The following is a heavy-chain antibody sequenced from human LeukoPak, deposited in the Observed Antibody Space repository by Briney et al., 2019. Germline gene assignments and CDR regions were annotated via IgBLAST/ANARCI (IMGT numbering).Heavy chain of an antibody. J-gene: IGHJ6*04. CDR2: IYSDGST. D-gene: IGHD3-10*02. Sequence: GGSLRLSCAASGFTVSSNYMSWVRQAPGTGLEWVSEIYSDGSTYYAASVKGRFSISRDKSKNTVYLQMNSLRAEDTAVYYCAELGITMIGGVWGKGTTVTISS. CDR3: AELGITMIGGV. CDR1: GFTVSSNY. V-gene: IGHV3-53*01.